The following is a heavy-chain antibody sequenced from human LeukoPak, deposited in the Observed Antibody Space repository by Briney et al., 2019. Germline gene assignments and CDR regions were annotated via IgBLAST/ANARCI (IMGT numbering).Heavy chain of an antibody. Sequence: SETLSLTCTVSGYSISSGYYWGWIRQPPGKGLEWSGSIYHSGSTYYNPSLKSRVTISVDTSKNQFSLKLSSVTAADTAVYYCARIDEDIVLMVYAFDIWGQGTMVTVSS. CDR1: GYSISSGYY. D-gene: IGHD2-8*01. J-gene: IGHJ3*02. V-gene: IGHV4-38-2*02. CDR2: IYHSGST. CDR3: ARIDEDIVLMVYAFDI.